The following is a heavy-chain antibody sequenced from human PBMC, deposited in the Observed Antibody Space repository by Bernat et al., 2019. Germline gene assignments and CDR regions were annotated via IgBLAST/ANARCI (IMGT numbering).Heavy chain of an antibody. CDR1: GYTFTGYY. CDR3: ARGGQYYYDSSGYYYVY. CDR2: INPNSGGT. J-gene: IGHJ4*02. Sequence: QVQLVQSGAEVKKPGASVKVSCKASGYTFTGYYMHWVRQAPGQGLEWMGWINPNSGGTNYAQKFQGWVTMTRDTSISTAYMELSRLGSDDTAVYYCARGGQYYYDSSGYYYVYWGQGTLVTVSS. D-gene: IGHD3-22*01. V-gene: IGHV1-2*04.